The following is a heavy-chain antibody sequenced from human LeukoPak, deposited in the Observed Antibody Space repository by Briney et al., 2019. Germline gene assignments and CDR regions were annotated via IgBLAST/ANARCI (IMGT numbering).Heavy chain of an antibody. D-gene: IGHD3-10*01. CDR1: GGSISSGGYY. CDR2: IYYSGST. CDR3: ARVDWFGELSGWFDP. J-gene: IGHJ5*02. Sequence: PSETLSLTCTVSGGSISSGGYYWSWIRQHPGKGLEWIGYIYYSGSTYYNPSLKSRVTISVDTSKNQFSLKLSSVTAADTAVYYCARVDWFGELSGWFDPWGQGTLVTVSS. V-gene: IGHV4-31*03.